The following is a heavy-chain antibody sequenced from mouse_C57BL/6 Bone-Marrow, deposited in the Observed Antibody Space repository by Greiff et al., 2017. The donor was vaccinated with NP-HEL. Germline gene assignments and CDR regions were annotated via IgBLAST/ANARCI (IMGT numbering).Heavy chain of an antibody. V-gene: IGHV1-82*01. J-gene: IGHJ1*03. CDR3: AREIDYGNYGYFDV. D-gene: IGHD2-1*01. CDR1: GYAFSSSW. Sequence: QVQLKESGPELVKPGASVKISCKASGYAFSSSWMNWVKQRPGKGLEWIGRIYPGDGDTNYNGKFKGKATLTADKSSSTAYMQLSSLTSEDSAVYFCAREIDYGNYGYFDVWGTGTTVTVSS. CDR2: IYPGDGDT.